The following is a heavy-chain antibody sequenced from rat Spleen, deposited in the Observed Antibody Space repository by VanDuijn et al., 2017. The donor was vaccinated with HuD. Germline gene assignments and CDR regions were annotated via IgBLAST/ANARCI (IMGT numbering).Heavy chain of an antibody. D-gene: IGHD2-2*01. CDR3: AGAGYLRDWYFDF. J-gene: IGHJ1*01. CDR1: GFTFNNYW. V-gene: IGHV5-31*01. CDR2: ITNAGANP. Sequence: EVQLVETGGGLVQPGRSLKLSCVASGFTFNNYWMTWIRQAPGKGLEWVASITNAGANPYYPDSVKGRFTISRDNAKSTLYLQMDSLRSEDTATYHCAGAGYLRDWYFDFWGPGTMVTVSP.